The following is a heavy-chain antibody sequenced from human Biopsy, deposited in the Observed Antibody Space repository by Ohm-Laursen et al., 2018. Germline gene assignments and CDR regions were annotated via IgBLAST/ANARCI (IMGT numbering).Heavy chain of an antibody. CDR3: VKDGGQTAPYSFDV. CDR1: GFTFDDYA. J-gene: IGHJ3*01. CDR2: ISWNSGSI. V-gene: IGHV3-9*01. Sequence: SLRLSCAASGFTFDDYAMHWVRQAPGKGLEWVSAISWNSGSIDYADSVKGRFTVSRVNSKNTVYLQMNSLSADDTAIYSCVKDGGQTAPYSFDVWGQGTMVTVSS. D-gene: IGHD1-26*01.